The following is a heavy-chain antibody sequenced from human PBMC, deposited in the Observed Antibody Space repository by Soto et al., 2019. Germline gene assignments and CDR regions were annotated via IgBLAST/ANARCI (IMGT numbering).Heavy chain of an antibody. CDR3: ARPGYSSSN. CDR1: GAPILSSSYY. V-gene: IGHV4-39*01. Sequence: SAALSLACTVAGAPILSSSYYWGWIRQPPGKGLEWIGSIYYSGSTYYNPSLKSRVTISVDTSKNQFSLKLSSVTAADTAVYYCARPGYSSSNWGQGTLVT. CDR2: IYYSGST. D-gene: IGHD6-19*01. J-gene: IGHJ1*01.